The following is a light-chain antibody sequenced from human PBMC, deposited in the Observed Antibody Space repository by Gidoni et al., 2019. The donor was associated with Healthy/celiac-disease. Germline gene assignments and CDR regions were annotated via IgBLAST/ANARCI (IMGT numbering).Light chain of an antibody. V-gene: IGKV1-33*01. Sequence: DLQMTPSPSSLSASVGDRVTITCQASQDISNYLNWYQQKPGKAPKLLIYDASNLETGVPSRFSGSGSGTDFTFTISSLQPEDIATYYCQQYDNLLCSFGQXTKLEIK. J-gene: IGKJ2*04. CDR2: DAS. CDR1: QDISNY. CDR3: QQYDNLLCS.